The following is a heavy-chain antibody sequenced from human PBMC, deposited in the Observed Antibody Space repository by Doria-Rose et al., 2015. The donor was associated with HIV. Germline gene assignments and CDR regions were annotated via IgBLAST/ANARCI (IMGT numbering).Heavy chain of an antibody. V-gene: IGHV1-3*01. CDR1: GYTFSAYA. Sequence: VQSGAEVKKPGASVTVFCKTSGYTFSAYAIHWVRQAPGQRLEWMGWLNVGNGDTRYSRKFQDRVTITSDTSANTGYMALSSLRSEDTAVYYCARIHSLSSSSLGHWGQGTLVTVSS. CDR3: ARIHSLSSSSLGH. CDR2: LNVGNGDT. D-gene: IGHD6-13*01. J-gene: IGHJ4*02.